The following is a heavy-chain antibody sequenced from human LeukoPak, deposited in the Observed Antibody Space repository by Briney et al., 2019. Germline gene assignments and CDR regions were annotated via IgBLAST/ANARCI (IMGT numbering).Heavy chain of an antibody. V-gene: IGHV3-11*04. Sequence: GGSLRLSCAASGFTFSDYYMSWIRQAPGKGLEWVSYISSSGSTIYYADSVKGRFTISRDNDKNSLYLQMNSLIAEDTAVYYCASDGTPYYYDSSDDACDIWGQGTMVTVSS. CDR3: ASDGTPYYYDSSDDACDI. CDR2: ISSSGSTI. CDR1: GFTFSDYY. D-gene: IGHD3-22*01. J-gene: IGHJ3*02.